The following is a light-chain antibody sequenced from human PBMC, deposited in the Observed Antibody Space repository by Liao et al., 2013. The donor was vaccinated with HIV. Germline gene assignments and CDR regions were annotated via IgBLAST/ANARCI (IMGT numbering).Light chain of an antibody. J-gene: IGLJ1*01. CDR1: NIGSKS. Sequence: SYELTQPPSVSVAPGKTAGITCGGDNIGSKSVHWYQQKPGQAPVLVIYYDSDRPSGIPERFSGSNSGNTATLTISRVEAGDEADYYCQVWDRSSDHYVFGTGTKFTVL. CDR3: QVWDRSSDHYV. V-gene: IGLV3-21*01. CDR2: YDS.